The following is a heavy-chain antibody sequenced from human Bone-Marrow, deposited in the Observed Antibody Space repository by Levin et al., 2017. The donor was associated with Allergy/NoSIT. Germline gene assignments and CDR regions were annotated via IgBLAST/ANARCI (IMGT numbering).Heavy chain of an antibody. D-gene: IGHD6-19*01. V-gene: IGHV4-4*07. J-gene: IGHJ5*01. Sequence: SETLSLTCTVSGDSIYSYYWSWIRQPAGKGLEWLAHMFPSGTANYNPSLKSRVTMSADTSKNQFSLTLNSVTPADTAIYYCARNLGDTSGLNWFDSWGQGTLVTVSS. CDR2: MFPSGTA. CDR3: ARNLGDTSGLNWFDS. CDR1: GDSIYSYY.